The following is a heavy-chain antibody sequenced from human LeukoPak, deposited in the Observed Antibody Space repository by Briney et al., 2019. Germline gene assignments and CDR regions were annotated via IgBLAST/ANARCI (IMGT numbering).Heavy chain of an antibody. CDR3: AREGYGEPPSEAFDI. Sequence: GGSLRLSCAASGFTFSSYSMNWVRQAPGKGLEWVSSIGSRSSSIYYADSVKGRFTISRDNAKNSLYLQMNSLRAEDTAVYYCAREGYGEPPSEAFDIWGQGQWSPSLQ. J-gene: IGHJ3*02. D-gene: IGHD4-17*01. CDR2: IGSRSSSI. V-gene: IGHV3-21*01. CDR1: GFTFSSYS.